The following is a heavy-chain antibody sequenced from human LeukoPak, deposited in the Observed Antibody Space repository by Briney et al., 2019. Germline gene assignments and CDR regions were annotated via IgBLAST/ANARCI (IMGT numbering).Heavy chain of an antibody. J-gene: IGHJ4*02. Sequence: ASVKVSCKASGYTFSNFGISWVRQAPGQGLEWMGWISGNNDNPNYGQKFQGRLTVTTDSSTSTAYMELRNLRSDDTAVYYCARDGTSTDDYWGQGTPVTVSS. CDR2: ISGNNDNP. CDR3: ARDGTSTDDY. V-gene: IGHV1-18*01. CDR1: GYTFSNFG. D-gene: IGHD2-2*01.